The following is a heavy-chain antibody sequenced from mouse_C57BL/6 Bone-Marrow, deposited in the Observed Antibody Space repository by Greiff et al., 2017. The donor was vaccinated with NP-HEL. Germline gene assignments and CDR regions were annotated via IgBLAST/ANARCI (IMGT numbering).Heavy chain of an antibody. CDR2: IDPNSGGT. V-gene: IGHV1-72*01. Sequence: QVQLKQPGAELVKPGASVKLSCKASGYTFTSYWMHWVKQRPGRGLEWIGRIDPNSGGTKYNEKFKSKATLTVDKPASTAHLQLSSLTSEDSAVYYCARSGCFDYWGQGTTLTVSS. CDR3: ARSGCFDY. D-gene: IGHD3-1*01. CDR1: GYTFTSYW. J-gene: IGHJ2*01.